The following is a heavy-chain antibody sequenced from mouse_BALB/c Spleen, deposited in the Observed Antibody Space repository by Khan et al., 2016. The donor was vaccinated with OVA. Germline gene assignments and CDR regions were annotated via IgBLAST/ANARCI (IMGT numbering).Heavy chain of an antibody. CDR2: INPSTGYT. CDR3: ARRGVYGIFAY. CDR1: GYTFTTYW. V-gene: IGHV1-7*01. D-gene: IGHD2-1*01. J-gene: IGHJ3*01. Sequence: QVQLQQSGAELAKPGASVKMSCKASGYTFTTYWMHWVKQRPGQGLDWIGYINPSTGYTEYNQKFKDMATLTADKSSSTAYMQLNSLTSEDSAVYYCARRGVYGIFAYWGQGTLVTVSA.